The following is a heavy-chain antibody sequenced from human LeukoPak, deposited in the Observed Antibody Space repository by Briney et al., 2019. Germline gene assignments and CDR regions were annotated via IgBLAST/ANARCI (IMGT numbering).Heavy chain of an antibody. D-gene: IGHD4-17*01. CDR1: GGSFSGYY. V-gene: IGHV4-34*01. CDR2: INHSGST. J-gene: IGHJ4*02. Sequence: SETLSLTCAVYGGSFSGYYWSWIRQPPGKGLEWIGEINHSGSTNYNPSLKSRVTISVDTSKNQSSLKLSSVTAADTAVYYCARVSSYGDFAPTFDYWGQGTLVTVSS. CDR3: ARVSSYGDFAPTFDY.